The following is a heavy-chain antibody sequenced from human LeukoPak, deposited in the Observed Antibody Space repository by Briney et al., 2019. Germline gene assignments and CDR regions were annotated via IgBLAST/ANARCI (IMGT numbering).Heavy chain of an antibody. Sequence: GGSLRLSCAASGFTFSSYWMHWVRQAPGKGLVWVSRINTDGSSTSYADSVKGRFTISRDNAKNTLYLQMNSLRAEDTAVYYCAKDLYGDYGYFDYWGQGTLVTVSS. D-gene: IGHD4-17*01. CDR1: GFTFSSYW. V-gene: IGHV3-74*01. CDR3: AKDLYGDYGYFDY. J-gene: IGHJ4*02. CDR2: INTDGSST.